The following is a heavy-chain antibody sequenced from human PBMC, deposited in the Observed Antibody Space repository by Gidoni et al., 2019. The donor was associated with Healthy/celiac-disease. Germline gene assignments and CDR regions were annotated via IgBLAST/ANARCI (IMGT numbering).Heavy chain of an antibody. CDR2: ISRSSSYT. Sequence: QVQLVESGGGLVKPGVSLRLSCAASGFTFRDYYMSWIRQAPGKGLEWVSYISRSSSYTNYADSVKGRFTISRDNAKNSLYLEMNSLRVEDTAVYYCARGGEGYSGYDYDFDYWGQGTLVTVSS. CDR1: GFTFRDYY. V-gene: IGHV3-11*05. D-gene: IGHD5-12*01. J-gene: IGHJ4*02. CDR3: ARGGEGYSGYDYDFDY.